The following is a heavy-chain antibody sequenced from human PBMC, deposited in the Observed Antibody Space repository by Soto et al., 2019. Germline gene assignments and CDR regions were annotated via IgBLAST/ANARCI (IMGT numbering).Heavy chain of an antibody. Sequence: PGGSLRLSCVGSGFSFRDHSMNWVRQPPGKGLQWIPYISSSSENIYYADSVKGRFTVSRDNAKNTLFLQMNSLRDDDSAIYYCARLPKGSVVTGWGQGSLVTVSS. J-gene: IGHJ4*01. CDR3: ARLPKGSVVTG. CDR1: GFSFRDHS. CDR2: ISSSSENI. D-gene: IGHD2-21*02. V-gene: IGHV3-48*02.